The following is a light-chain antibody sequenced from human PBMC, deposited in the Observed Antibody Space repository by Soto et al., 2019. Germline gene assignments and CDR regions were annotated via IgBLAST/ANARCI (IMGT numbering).Light chain of an antibody. Sequence: DIQFTQSPSFLSASVGDRVTVSCRASQDISTSLAWFPQTAGKVPHLLVYPASTLQDGVPSMFSGSGAGTDFTRTISRLEPEDFAVYYCQQYGNSPITFGQGARLEI. J-gene: IGKJ5*01. CDR2: PAS. V-gene: IGKV1-9*01. CDR1: QDISTS. CDR3: QQYGNSPIT.